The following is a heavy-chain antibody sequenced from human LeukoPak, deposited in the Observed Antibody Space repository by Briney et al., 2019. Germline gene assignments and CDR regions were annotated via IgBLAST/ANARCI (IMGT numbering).Heavy chain of an antibody. CDR1: GFTFSSYG. Sequence: GGSLRLSCAASGFTFSSYGMHWVRQAPGKGLEWVAFIRYDGSNKYYADSVKGRFTISRDNSKITLYLQMNSLRAEDTAVYYCAKDRYSGSYHGSDYWGQGTLVTVSS. V-gene: IGHV3-30*02. J-gene: IGHJ4*02. CDR3: AKDRYSGSYHGSDY. CDR2: IRYDGSNK. D-gene: IGHD1-26*01.